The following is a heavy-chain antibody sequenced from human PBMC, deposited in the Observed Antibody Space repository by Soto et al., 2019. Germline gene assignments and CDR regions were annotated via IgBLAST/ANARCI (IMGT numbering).Heavy chain of an antibody. CDR1: GLTLRSDP. D-gene: IGHD2-21*02. V-gene: IGHV3-30-3*01. CDR2: ISIDGITK. J-gene: IGHJ5*01. CDR3: ASDPVTGPPDWLDP. Sequence: QVQLVESGGGVVQPGMSLRLSCAASGLTLRSDPIHWVRQAPGRGLEWVAVISIDGITKYYADSVKGRFTISRDNSKNTVHLQMNSLRGEDTALYYCASDPVTGPPDWLDPWGLGTLVTVSS.